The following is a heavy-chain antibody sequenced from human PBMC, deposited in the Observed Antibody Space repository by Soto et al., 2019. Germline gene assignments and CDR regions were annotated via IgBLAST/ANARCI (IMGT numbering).Heavy chain of an antibody. CDR3: AREFLGIVVVTARDAFDI. D-gene: IGHD2-21*02. CDR1: GYTFTSYY. CDR2: INPSGGST. V-gene: IGHV1-46*01. J-gene: IGHJ3*02. Sequence: ASVKVSCKASGYTFTSYYMHWVRQAPGQGLEWMGIINPSGGSTSYAQKFQGRVTMTRDTSTSTVYMELSSLRSEDTAVYYCAREFLGIVVVTARDAFDIWGQGTMVTVSS.